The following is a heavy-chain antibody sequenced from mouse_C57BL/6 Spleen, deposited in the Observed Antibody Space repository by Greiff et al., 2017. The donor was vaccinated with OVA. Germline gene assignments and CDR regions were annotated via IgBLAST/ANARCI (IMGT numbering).Heavy chain of an antibody. CDR1: GFTFSDYG. CDR3: AKGARGAY. Sequence: EVQGVESGGGLVKPGGSLKLSCAASGFTFSDYGMHWVRQAPEKGLEWVAYISSGSSTIYYADTVKGRFTISRDNAKNTLFLQMTSLRSEDTAMYYCAKGARGAYWGQGTLVTVSA. V-gene: IGHV5-17*01. J-gene: IGHJ3*01. CDR2: ISSGSSTI.